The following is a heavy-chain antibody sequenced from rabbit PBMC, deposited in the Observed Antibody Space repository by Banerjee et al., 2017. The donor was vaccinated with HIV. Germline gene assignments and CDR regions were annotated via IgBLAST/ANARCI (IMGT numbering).Heavy chain of an antibody. D-gene: IGHD6-1*01. J-gene: IGHJ4*01. CDR2: IYTSSGST. CDR1: GFSFSSSYW. V-gene: IGHV1S40*01. CDR3: ARGYSDAGYALNL. Sequence: QSLEESGGDLVKPGASLTLTCTASGFSFSSSYWICWVRQAPGKGLEWIGCIYTSSGSTYYASWAKGRFTISKTSSTTVDLKMTSLTAADTAAYFCARGYSDAGYALNLWGPGTLVTVS.